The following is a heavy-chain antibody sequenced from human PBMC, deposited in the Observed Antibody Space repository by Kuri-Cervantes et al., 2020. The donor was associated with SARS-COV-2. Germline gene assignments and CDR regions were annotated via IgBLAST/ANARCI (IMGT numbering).Heavy chain of an antibody. CDR3: AKSSGTADGGFDP. Sequence: GESLKISCAASGFTFSSYGMHWVRQAPGKGLEWVAVISYDGSNKYYADSVKGRFTISRDNSKNTLYLQMNSLRAEDTAVYYCAKSSGTADGGFDPWGQGTLDTVSS. V-gene: IGHV3-30*18. D-gene: IGHD6-19*01. CDR1: GFTFSSYG. CDR2: ISYDGSNK. J-gene: IGHJ5*02.